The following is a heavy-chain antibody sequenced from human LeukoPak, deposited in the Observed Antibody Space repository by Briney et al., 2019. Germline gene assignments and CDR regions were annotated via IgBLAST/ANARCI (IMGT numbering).Heavy chain of an antibody. CDR3: ARDQGLYYYDSSGYYQI. CDR1: GGSISSGSYY. CDR2: IYASGST. V-gene: IGHV4-61*02. D-gene: IGHD3-22*01. Sequence: SSQTLSLTCTVSGGSISSGSYYWSWIRQPAGKGLEWIGRIYASGSTNYNPSLKSRVTISVDTSKNQFSLKLSSVTAADTAVYYCARDQGLYYYDSSGYYQIWGQGTLVTVSS. J-gene: IGHJ4*02.